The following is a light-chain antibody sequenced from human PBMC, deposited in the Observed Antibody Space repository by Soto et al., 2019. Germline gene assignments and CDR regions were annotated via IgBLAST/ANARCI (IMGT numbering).Light chain of an antibody. V-gene: IGLV1-40*01. J-gene: IGLJ1*01. CDR2: GDN. Sequence: QSLLTQAPYVSGARGQRFAIACTGSVSNIGAEYDVHWYQQLPGTAPKRLIYGDNNRPSGVPDRFSGSKSGTSASLAITGLQPEDEADYYCKSYDSSLTTFVFGTGTKVTVL. CDR3: KSYDSSLTTFV. CDR1: VSNIGAEYD.